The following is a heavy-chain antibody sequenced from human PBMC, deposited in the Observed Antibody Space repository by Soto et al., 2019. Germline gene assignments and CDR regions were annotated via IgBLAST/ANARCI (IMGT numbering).Heavy chain of an antibody. J-gene: IGHJ4*02. CDR3: ARRGDGSSYFDY. V-gene: IGHV4-4*02. D-gene: IGHD6-13*01. Sequence: SETLSLTCAVSGGSISSSNWWSWVRQPPGKGLEWIGEIYHSGSTNYNPSLKSRVTIPVDKSKNQFSLKLSSVTAADTAVYYCARRGDGSSYFDYWGQGTLVTVSS. CDR2: IYHSGST. CDR1: GGSISSSNW.